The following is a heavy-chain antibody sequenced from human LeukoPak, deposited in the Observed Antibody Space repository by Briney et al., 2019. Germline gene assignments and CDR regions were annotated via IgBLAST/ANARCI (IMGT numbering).Heavy chain of an antibody. D-gene: IGHD5-18*01. J-gene: IGHJ4*01. CDR3: AREGSGYTYGRGSYFDY. Sequence: ASVKVSCKASGYTLTVYYIHWVRQAPGQGLEWMGRTNPNSGDTNFAQKFQGRVTMTRDTSISTAYMDLSGLRPDDTAVYYCAREGSGYTYGRGSYFDYWGHGILVTVSS. CDR1: GYTLTVYY. CDR2: TNPNSGDT. V-gene: IGHV1-2*06.